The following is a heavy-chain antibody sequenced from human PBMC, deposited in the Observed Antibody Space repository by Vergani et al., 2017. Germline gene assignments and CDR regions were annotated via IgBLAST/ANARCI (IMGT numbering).Heavy chain of an antibody. Sequence: QVQLQESGPGLVKPSETLSLTCTVSGGSISSYYWSWIRQPPGKGLEWIGYIYYSGSTHYSPSLKSRVTISVDTSKNQISLKLSSVTAADTAMYYCASLYCSGGRCYSDYWGQGTLVTVSS. J-gene: IGHJ4*02. CDR3: ASLYCSGGRCYSDY. D-gene: IGHD2-15*01. V-gene: IGHV4-59*01. CDR2: IYYSGST. CDR1: GGSISSYY.